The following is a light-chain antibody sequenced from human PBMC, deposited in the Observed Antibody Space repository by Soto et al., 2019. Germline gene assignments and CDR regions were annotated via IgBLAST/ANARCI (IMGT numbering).Light chain of an antibody. J-gene: IGKJ3*01. V-gene: IGKV3-11*01. CDR3: QHRSNWLGT. CDR1: QSVGRC. CDR2: DAA. Sequence: EIVLTQSPATLSLSPGERATLSCRPSQSVGRCLAWYQQKSGQAPRLLIYDAANMAPGIPAKFSGSGSGTDVTLTISSLEPEDFAVYYCQHRSNWLGTFGPGTKVDIK.